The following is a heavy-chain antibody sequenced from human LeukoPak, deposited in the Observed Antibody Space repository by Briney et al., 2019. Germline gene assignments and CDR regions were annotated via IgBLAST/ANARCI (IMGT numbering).Heavy chain of an antibody. CDR2: ISSSSSTI. CDR3: ARDYSYDSSGYSDSYY. D-gene: IGHD3-22*01. V-gene: IGHV3-48*04. Sequence: GGSLRLSCAASGFTFSSYSMNWVRQAPGKGLEWVSYISSSSSTIYYADSVKGRFTISRDNAKNSLYLQMNSLRAEDTAVYYCARDYSYDSSGYSDSYYWGQGTLVTVSS. J-gene: IGHJ4*02. CDR1: GFTFSSYS.